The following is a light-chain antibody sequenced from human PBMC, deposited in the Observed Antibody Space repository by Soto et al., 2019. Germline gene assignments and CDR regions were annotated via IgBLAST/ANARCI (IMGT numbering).Light chain of an antibody. Sequence: IQMTQSPSSLSASVGDRVTITCRASQGISNELGWYQQRPGKAPKVLIYGASNLQSGVPSRFSGSGSGTDFTFTISSLQPEDIATYYCQQYDNLPPLTFGGGTKVEIK. CDR1: QGISNE. V-gene: IGKV1-33*01. CDR3: QQYDNLPPLT. CDR2: GAS. J-gene: IGKJ4*01.